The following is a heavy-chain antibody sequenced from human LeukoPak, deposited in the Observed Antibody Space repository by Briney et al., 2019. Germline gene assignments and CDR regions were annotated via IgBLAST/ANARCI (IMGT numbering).Heavy chain of an antibody. Sequence: PGGSLRLSCAASGITFSNNAMSWVRQAPGKGPEWVSAISISGGTTYCADSVKGRFTISRDNSKNTLSLQMNSLRAEDTAVYYCAKDHSGYDYRGLDAFDIWGQGTMVTVSS. CDR3: AKDHSGYDYRGLDAFDI. D-gene: IGHD5-12*01. CDR1: GITFSNNA. J-gene: IGHJ3*02. V-gene: IGHV3-23*01. CDR2: ISISGGTT.